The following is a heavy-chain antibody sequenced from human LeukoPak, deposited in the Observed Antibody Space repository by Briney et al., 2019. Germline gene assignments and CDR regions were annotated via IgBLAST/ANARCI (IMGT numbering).Heavy chain of an antibody. CDR3: ARASSGWGFY. D-gene: IGHD6-19*01. V-gene: IGHV4-39*07. CDR1: GGSISSSSYY. J-gene: IGHJ4*02. CDR2: IYYSGST. Sequence: SETLSLTCTVSGGSISSSSYYWGWLRQPPGTGLEWIGSIYYSGSTYYNPSLKSRVTISVDTSKNQFSLKLSSVSAADTAVYYCARASSGWGFYWGQGTLVTVSS.